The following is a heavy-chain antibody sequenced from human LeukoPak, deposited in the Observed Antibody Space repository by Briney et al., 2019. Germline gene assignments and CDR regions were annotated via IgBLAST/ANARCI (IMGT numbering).Heavy chain of an antibody. CDR3: ASLLNVAGYSGYDSDY. D-gene: IGHD5-12*01. Sequence: PSETLSLTCAVCGGSFSGYYWSWIRQPPGKGLEWIGEINHSGSTNYNPSLKSRVTISVDTSKSQFSLKVSSLTAADTAVYYCASLLNVAGYSGYDSDYWGHGTLVTVSS. CDR2: INHSGST. CDR1: GGSFSGYY. V-gene: IGHV4-34*01. J-gene: IGHJ4*01.